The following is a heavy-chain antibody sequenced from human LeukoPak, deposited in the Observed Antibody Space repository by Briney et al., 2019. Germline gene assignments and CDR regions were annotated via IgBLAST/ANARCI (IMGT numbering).Heavy chain of an antibody. Sequence: PWCCLRISCAASRVRFNIYGMGGARKTPGKGLEWVSAISGSGGSTYYADSVKGRFTISRDNSKNTLYLQMNSLRAEDTAVYYCAKEQLAIHNWFDPWGQGTLVTVSS. CDR3: AKEQLAIHNWFDP. CDR1: RVRFNIYG. CDR2: ISGSGGST. V-gene: IGHV3-23*01. J-gene: IGHJ5*02. D-gene: IGHD6-13*01.